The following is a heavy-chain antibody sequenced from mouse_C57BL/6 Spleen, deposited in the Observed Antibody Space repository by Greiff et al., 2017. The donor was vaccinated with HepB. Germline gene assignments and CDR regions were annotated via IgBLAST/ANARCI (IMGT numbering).Heavy chain of an antibody. J-gene: IGHJ1*01. Sequence: EVMLVESGGGLVKPGGSLKLSCAASGFTFSSYAMSWVRQTPEKRLECVATISDGGSYTYYPDNVKGRFTSSRDNAKNNLYLQMSHLKSEDTAMYYCARDAEYIGVWGAGTTVTVSS. CDR3: ARDAEYIGV. CDR2: ISDGGSYT. CDR1: GFTFSSYA. V-gene: IGHV5-4*01. D-gene: IGHD6-1*01.